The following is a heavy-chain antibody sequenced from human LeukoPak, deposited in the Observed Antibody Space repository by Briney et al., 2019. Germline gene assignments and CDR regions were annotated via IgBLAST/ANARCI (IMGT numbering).Heavy chain of an antibody. V-gene: IGHV1-2*02. J-gene: IGHJ4*02. CDR2: INPNSGGA. D-gene: IGHD5-12*01. CDR1: GYTFTVYY. Sequence: GASVKVSCKASGYTFTVYYIHWVRQAPGQGLEWMGWINPNSGGANYAQKFQGRVTMTRDTSISTAYMELSRLRSDDTAVYYCARVPWGATIPFDCWGQGTLVTVSS. CDR3: ARVPWGATIPFDC.